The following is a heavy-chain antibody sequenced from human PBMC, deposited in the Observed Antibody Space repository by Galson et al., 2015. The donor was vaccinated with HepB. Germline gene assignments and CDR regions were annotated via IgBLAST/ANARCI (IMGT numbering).Heavy chain of an antibody. CDR2: ISYDGSNK. CDR3: ARGGLTGTEDDAFDI. D-gene: IGHD1-1*01. J-gene: IGHJ3*02. Sequence: SLRLSCAASGFTFSSYAMHWVRQAPGKGLEWVAVISYDGSNKYYADSVKGRFTISRDNSKNTLYLQMNSLRAEDTAVYFCARGGLTGTEDDAFDIWGQGTMVTASS. V-gene: IGHV3-30*04. CDR1: GFTFSSYA.